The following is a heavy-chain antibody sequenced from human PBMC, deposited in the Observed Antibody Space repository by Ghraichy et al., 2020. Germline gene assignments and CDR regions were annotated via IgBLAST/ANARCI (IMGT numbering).Heavy chain of an antibody. V-gene: IGHV4-34*01. CDR3: AREVFEGWYFDV. CDR2: INHSGST. CDR1: GGSFSGDF. J-gene: IGHJ2*01. Sequence: SCAVYGGSFSGDFWSWIRQPPGKGLEWIGEINHSGSTNYNPSLKSRVTISIDTSKNQFFLKLSSVTAADSAVYFCAREVFEGWYFDVWGRGTLVTVSS.